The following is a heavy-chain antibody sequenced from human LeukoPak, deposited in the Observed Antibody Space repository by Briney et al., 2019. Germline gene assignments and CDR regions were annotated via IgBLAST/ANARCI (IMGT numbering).Heavy chain of an antibody. D-gene: IGHD3-22*01. J-gene: IGHJ6*02. Sequence: SVKVSCKASGGTFSSYAISWVRHAPGQGLEWMGGIIPIFGTANYAQKFQGRVTITADESTSTAYMELSSLRSEDTAVYYCARVSYDSSGYYPDPSYYYYGMDVWGQGTTVSVSS. CDR3: ARVSYDSSGYYPDPSYYYYGMDV. CDR1: GGTFSSYA. V-gene: IGHV1-69*01. CDR2: IIPIFGTA.